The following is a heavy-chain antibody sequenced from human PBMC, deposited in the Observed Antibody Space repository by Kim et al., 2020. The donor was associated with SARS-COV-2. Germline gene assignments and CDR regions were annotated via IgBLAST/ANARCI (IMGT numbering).Heavy chain of an antibody. J-gene: IGHJ6*02. CDR3: ARNGVLTFGTALYDYAMDV. CDR2: VYYTGAT. CDR1: GGSISRYY. V-gene: IGHV4-59*01. D-gene: IGHD2-8*01. Sequence: SETLSLTCTVSGGSISRYYWSWIRRPPGKELEWIGYVYYTGATNYNPSLKSRVTLSLHTSKNQFSLMLYAVAAADTAVYYCARNGVLTFGTALYDYAMDVWGQGTTVSVS.